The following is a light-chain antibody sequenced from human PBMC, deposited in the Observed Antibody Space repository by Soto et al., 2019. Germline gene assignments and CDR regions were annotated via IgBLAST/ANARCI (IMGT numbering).Light chain of an antibody. Sequence: DIQMTQSPSTLSASVGDRVTITCRASHSSSDWLAWFQQKPGKAAKLLIFKASFLEIGVPSRFSGTGSGTEFTLIISSLQPADFATYYCQHSNSSPMYIFGQGTKLEIK. J-gene: IGKJ2*01. CDR2: KAS. CDR3: QHSNSSPMYI. V-gene: IGKV1-5*03. CDR1: HSSSDW.